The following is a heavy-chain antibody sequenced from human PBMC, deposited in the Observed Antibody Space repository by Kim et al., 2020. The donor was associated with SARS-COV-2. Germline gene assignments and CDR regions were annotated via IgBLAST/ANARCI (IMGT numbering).Heavy chain of an antibody. D-gene: IGHD5-12*01. CDR1: GGSISSSSYY. CDR2: IYYSGST. Sequence: SETLSLTCTVSGGSISSSSYYWGWIRQRPGMGLEWIGSIYYSGSTYYNPSLRSRVTISVDTSKNQFSLKLRSVTAAATAVYYCARHDDIVATIFYYWGQG. V-gene: IGHV4-39*01. J-gene: IGHJ4*02. CDR3: ARHDDIVATIFYY.